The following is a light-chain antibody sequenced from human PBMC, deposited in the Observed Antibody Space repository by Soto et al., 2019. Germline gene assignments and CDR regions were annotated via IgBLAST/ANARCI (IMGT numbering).Light chain of an antibody. J-gene: IGKJ5*01. CDR1: QSISSY. Sequence: IQMTQSPSPLSASVGARVTITCRASQSISSYLNWYQQKPGRAPKLLIYDASNLEAGVPSRFRGSGSGTDFTFTISRLQPEDIATYYCQQYENLPTFGQGTRLEIK. V-gene: IGKV1-33*01. CDR2: DAS. CDR3: QQYENLPT.